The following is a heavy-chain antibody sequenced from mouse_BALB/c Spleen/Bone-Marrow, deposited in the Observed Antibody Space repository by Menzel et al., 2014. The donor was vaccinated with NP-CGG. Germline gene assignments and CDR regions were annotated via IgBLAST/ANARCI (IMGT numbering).Heavy chain of an antibody. CDR1: GYTFTDYE. CDR3: TRRTGDPY. Sequence: QVQLQQSGAELVRPGASVTLSCKASGYTFTDYEMHWVKQTPVHGLEWIGAIDPETGGTAYNQKFKGKATLTADKSSSTAYMELRSLTSEDSDVYYCTRRTGDPYWGQGTLVTVSA. D-gene: IGHD4-1*01. J-gene: IGHJ3*01. V-gene: IGHV1-15*01. CDR2: IDPETGGT.